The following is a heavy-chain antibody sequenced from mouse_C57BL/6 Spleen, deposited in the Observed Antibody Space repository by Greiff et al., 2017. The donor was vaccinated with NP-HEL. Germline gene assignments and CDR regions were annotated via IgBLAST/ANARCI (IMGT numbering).Heavy chain of an antibody. J-gene: IGHJ1*03. CDR2: IDPSDSYT. V-gene: IGHV1-69*01. CDR1: GYTFTSYW. D-gene: IGHD1-1*01. Sequence: QVQLQQPGAELVMPGASVKLSCKASGYTFTSYWMHWVKQRPGQGLEWIGEIDPSDSYTNYNQKFKGKSTLTVDKSSSTAYMQLSSLTSEDSAVYYCVRPLYYGSSPWYFDVWGTGTTGTVSS. CDR3: VRPLYYGSSPWYFDV.